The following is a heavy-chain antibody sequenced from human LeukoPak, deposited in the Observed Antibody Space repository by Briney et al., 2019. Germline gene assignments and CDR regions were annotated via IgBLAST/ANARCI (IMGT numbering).Heavy chain of an antibody. Sequence: GGSLILSCAASGFTFSSYEMNWVRQAPGKGLEWVSYISSSGNTKYYADSVKGRFTISRDNTKKSLYLQMNSLRAEDTAVYYCAAGTELYWGQGTLVTVSS. CDR3: AAGTELY. CDR2: ISSSGNTK. J-gene: IGHJ4*02. D-gene: IGHD1-1*01. CDR1: GFTFSSYE. V-gene: IGHV3-48*03.